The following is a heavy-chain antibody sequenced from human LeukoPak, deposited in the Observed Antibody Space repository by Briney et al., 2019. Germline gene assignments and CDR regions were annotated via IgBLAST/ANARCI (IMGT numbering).Heavy chain of an antibody. CDR3: ARVQRRGTSRPNNWFDP. D-gene: IGHD2-2*01. CDR1: GGSISGYY. J-gene: IGHJ5*02. V-gene: IGHV4-34*01. CDR2: INHSGST. Sequence: SETLSLTCTVSGGSISGYYWSWIRQPPGKGLEWIGEINHSGSTNYNPSLKSRVTISVDTSKNQFSLKLSSVTAADTAVYYCARVQRRGTSRPNNWFDPWGQGTLVTVSS.